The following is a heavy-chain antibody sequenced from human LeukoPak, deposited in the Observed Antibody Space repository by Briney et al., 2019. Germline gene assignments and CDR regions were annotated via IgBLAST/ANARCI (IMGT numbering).Heavy chain of an antibody. J-gene: IGHJ5*02. Sequence: GGSLRLSCAASGFTFSSYGMHWVRQAPGKGLEWVAVIWYDGSNKYYADSVKGRFTISRDNSKNTLYLQMNSLRAEDTAVYYCARDDSSSWYGNWFDPWGQGTLVTVSS. D-gene: IGHD6-13*01. CDR1: GFTFSSYG. CDR2: IWYDGSNK. CDR3: ARDDSSSWYGNWFDP. V-gene: IGHV3-33*01.